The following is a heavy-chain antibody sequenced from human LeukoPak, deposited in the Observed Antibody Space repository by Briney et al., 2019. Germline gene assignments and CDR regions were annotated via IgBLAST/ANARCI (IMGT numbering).Heavy chain of an antibody. CDR3: ARVVMAEYYFDY. CDR2: IYYSGST. V-gene: IGHV4-59*01. J-gene: IGHJ4*02. D-gene: IGHD3-22*01. Sequence: SETLSLTCTDSGGSISSYYWSWIRQPPGKGLEWIGYIYYSGSTNYNPSLKSRVTISVDTSKNQFSLKLSSVTAADTAVYYCARVVMAEYYFDYWGQGTLVTVSS. CDR1: GGSISSYY.